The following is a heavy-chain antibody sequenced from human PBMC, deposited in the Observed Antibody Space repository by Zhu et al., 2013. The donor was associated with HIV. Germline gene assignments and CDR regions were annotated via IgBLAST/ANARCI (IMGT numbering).Heavy chain of an antibody. J-gene: IGHJ2*01. D-gene: IGHD3-3*01. Sequence: HVQLVQSGVEVKKPGASMKLSCQASGYSFLSHGLSWVRQAPGQGLEWLGWISVYSDDSIYAQKFQDRLTMTKDISAGTVYMELTRLRSADTAIYYCARDRERGAPGVFDLWGRGHPGHCLL. CDR1: GYSFLSHG. CDR2: ISVYSDDS. V-gene: IGHV1-18*04. CDR3: ARDRERGAPGVFDL.